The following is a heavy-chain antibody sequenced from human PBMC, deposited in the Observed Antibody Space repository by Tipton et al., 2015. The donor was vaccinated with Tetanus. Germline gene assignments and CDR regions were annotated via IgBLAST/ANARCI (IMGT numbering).Heavy chain of an antibody. CDR1: GYIFNNYW. V-gene: IGHV5-51*01. Sequence: QLVQSGGEVKKPGESLKISCKGSGYIFNNYWIGWVRQKRGKGLEWMGIIYPGDSDTRYSPSFQCQVTIAVDKSINTACLQWSSLKASDTSMFYCARAHCTDGVCNFDFWGQGALVTVAS. CDR2: IYPGDSDT. J-gene: IGHJ4*02. D-gene: IGHD2-8*01. CDR3: ARAHCTDGVCNFDF.